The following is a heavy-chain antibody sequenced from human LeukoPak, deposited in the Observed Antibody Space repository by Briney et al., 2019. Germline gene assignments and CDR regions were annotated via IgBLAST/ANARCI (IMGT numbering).Heavy chain of an antibody. CDR1: DGSVSNYY. D-gene: IGHD3-22*01. J-gene: IGHJ3*02. Sequence: SETLSLTCTASDGSVSNYYWSWIRQPPGKGLEWIGYIFSSGTTNYNPSLKSRVTISVDTSKNQFSLKLSSVTAADTAVHYCARIPGYYDSSGYYLDAFDIWGQGTMVTVSS. CDR3: ARIPGYYDSSGYYLDAFDI. CDR2: IFSSGTT. V-gene: IGHV4-59*02.